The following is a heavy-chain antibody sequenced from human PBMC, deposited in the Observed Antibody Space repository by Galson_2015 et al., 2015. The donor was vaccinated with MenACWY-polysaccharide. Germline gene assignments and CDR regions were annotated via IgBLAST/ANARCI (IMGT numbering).Heavy chain of an antibody. CDR3: AKDTVPGEYAYSWGTFDT. CDR1: GFTFSSYA. V-gene: IGHV3-23*01. CDR2: VSASGGST. J-gene: IGHJ3*02. Sequence: SLRLSCAASGFTFSSYAMSWVRQAPGKGLEWVSGVSASGGSTVYTDSAKGRFTMSRDNSKRSLYLQMNSLRAEDTAVYYCAKDTVPGEYAYSWGTFDTWGRGTMVTVSS. D-gene: IGHD3-10*01.